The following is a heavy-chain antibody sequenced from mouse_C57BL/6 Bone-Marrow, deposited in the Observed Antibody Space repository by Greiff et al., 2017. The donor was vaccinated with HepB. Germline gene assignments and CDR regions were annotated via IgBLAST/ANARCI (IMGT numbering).Heavy chain of an antibody. J-gene: IGHJ2*01. CDR2: SYPGDGDT. Sequence: VQLQQSGPELVKPGASVKISCKASGYAFSSSWMNWVKQRPGKGLEWIGRSYPGDGDTNYNGKFKGTATLTADNSSSTAYMQLSSLTSEDSAVYLCARSYYYGSSFYFDYWGQGTTLTVSS. V-gene: IGHV1-82*01. D-gene: IGHD1-1*01. CDR3: ARSYYYGSSFYFDY. CDR1: GYAFSSSW.